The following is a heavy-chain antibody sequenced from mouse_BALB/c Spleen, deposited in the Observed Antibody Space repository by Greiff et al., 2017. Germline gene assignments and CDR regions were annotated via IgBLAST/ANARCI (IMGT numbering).Heavy chain of an antibody. V-gene: IGHV1S29*02. D-gene: IGHD2-2*01. CDR3: ARTIYYGYDYAMDY. J-gene: IGHJ4*01. CDR2: IYPYNGGT. Sequence: VQLQQSGPELVKPGASVKISCKASGYTFTDYNMHWVKQSHGKSLEWIGYIYPYNGGTGYNQKFKSKATLTVDNSSSTAYMELRSLTSEDSAVYYCARTIYYGYDYAMDYWGQGTSVTVSA. CDR1: GYTFTDYN.